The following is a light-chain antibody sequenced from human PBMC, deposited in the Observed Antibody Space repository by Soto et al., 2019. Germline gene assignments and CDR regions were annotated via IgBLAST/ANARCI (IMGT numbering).Light chain of an antibody. CDR2: DAS. CDR1: QTVSGSQ. Sequence: EIELTQSPGTLSLSPVEMAALSFMAIQTVSGSQLAWYQQRPGQPPRLLIFDASRRATGIPDRFSGSGSGTDFSLTISRLEPEDFAVYYCQQYGSSPVITFGQGTRLEIK. CDR3: QQYGSSPVIT. V-gene: IGKV3-20*01. J-gene: IGKJ5*01.